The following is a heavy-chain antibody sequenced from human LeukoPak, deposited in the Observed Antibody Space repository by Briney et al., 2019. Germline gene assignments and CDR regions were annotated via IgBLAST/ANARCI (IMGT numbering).Heavy chain of an antibody. CDR3: ARDERSRDDYNRGIDY. CDR2: IYDSGST. CDR1: GGSVSSGNYY. J-gene: IGHJ4*02. D-gene: IGHD5-24*01. Sequence: NTSETLSLTCTVSGGSVSSGNYYWSWIRQPPKKGLEWIGYIYDSGSTNYNPSLKSRVTISVDTSKDQFSLKLSSVTAADTAVYYCARDERSRDDYNRGIDYWGQGTLVTVSS. V-gene: IGHV4-61*01.